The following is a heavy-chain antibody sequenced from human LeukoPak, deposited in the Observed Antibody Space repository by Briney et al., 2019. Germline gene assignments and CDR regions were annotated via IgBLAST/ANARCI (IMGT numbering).Heavy chain of an antibody. D-gene: IGHD6-13*01. V-gene: IGHV4-4*07. CDR1: GGSISSYY. CDR3: AREPPGSSWFTDAFDI. J-gene: IGHJ3*02. CDR2: IYTSGST. Sequence: PETLSPTCTVSGGSISSYYWSRIRQPAGPGLECIGRIYTSGSTNYNACLKSGVSMSVDTSKNQFSLKLSSVTAADTAVYYCAREPPGSSWFTDAFDIWGQGTMVTVSS.